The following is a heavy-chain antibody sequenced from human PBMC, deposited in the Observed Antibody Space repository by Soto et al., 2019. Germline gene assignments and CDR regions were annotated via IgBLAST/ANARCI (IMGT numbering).Heavy chain of an antibody. CDR1: GFTFSTYA. J-gene: IGHJ6*02. D-gene: IGHD6-13*01. Sequence: GGSLRRSCAASGFTFSTYAMNWVRQAPGKGLEWVSTIGDSGVDTYYADSVKGRFTISRDNSNNTLYLQMNSLRAEDTAVYYCAKDGGSWSNYYYGMDVWGQGTTVTVSS. V-gene: IGHV3-23*01. CDR2: IGDSGVDT. CDR3: AKDGGSWSNYYYGMDV.